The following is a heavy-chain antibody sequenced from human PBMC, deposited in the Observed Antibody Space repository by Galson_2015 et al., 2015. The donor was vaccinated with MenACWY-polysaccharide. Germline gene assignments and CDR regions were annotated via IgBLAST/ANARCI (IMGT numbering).Heavy chain of an antibody. V-gene: IGHV3-11*01. CDR2: ISSSGSTI. Sequence: SLRLSCAASGFTFSDYYMSWIRQAPGKGLEWVSYISSSGSTIYYADSVKGRFTISRDNAKNSLYLQMNSLRAEDTAVYYCAREQGSSWSDFDYWGQGTLVTVSS. CDR3: AREQGSSWSDFDY. D-gene: IGHD6-13*01. CDR1: GFTFSDYY. J-gene: IGHJ4*02.